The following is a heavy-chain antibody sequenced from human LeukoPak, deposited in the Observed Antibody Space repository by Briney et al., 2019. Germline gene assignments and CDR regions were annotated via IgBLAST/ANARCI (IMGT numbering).Heavy chain of an antibody. CDR2: IYHRGST. Sequence: SETLSLTCTVSGYPISSGYYWGWIRQPPGKGLEWIGGIYHRGSTYYNPSLKSRVTISVDRSKNQFSLKLSSVTAADTAVYYCARVVRGVIGYWGQGTLVTVSS. D-gene: IGHD3-10*01. CDR1: GYPISSGYY. V-gene: IGHV4-38-2*02. CDR3: ARVVRGVIGY. J-gene: IGHJ4*02.